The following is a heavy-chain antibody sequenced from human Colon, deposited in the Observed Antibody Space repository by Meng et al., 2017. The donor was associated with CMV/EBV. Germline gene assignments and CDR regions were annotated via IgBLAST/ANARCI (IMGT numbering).Heavy chain of an antibody. CDR2: IYWDDDK. D-gene: IGHD2-2*01. CDR1: WLSLNTYEVG. CDR3: AHKSLPAAFFDY. J-gene: IGHJ4*02. V-gene: IGHV2-5*02. Sequence: QITLKHPGTTLVKPTHALTLCCTFSWLSLNTYEVGVGWFRQPPGKAPEWLALIYWDDDKRYRSSLGNRLTLTHDASKNQVVLTMTDMDPVDTATYYCAHKSLPAAFFDYWSQGTLVTVSS.